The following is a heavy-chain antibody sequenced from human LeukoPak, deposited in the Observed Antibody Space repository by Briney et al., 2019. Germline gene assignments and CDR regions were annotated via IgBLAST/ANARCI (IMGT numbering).Heavy chain of an antibody. CDR3: ARDLNLTTRGFDY. D-gene: IGHD3-9*01. V-gene: IGHV3-33*01. J-gene: IGHJ4*02. CDR1: GFTFSSYG. CDR2: IWYDGSNK. Sequence: GGSLRLSCAASGFTFSSYGMHWVRQAPGKGLEWVAAIWYDGSNKYYADSVKGRFTISRDNSKNTLYLQMNSLRAEDTAVYYCARDLNLTTRGFDYWGQGTLVTVSS.